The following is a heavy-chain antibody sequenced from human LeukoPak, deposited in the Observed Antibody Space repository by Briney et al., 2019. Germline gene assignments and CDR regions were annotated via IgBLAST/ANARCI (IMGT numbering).Heavy chain of an antibody. J-gene: IGHJ4*02. CDR2: ISYDGSDE. CDR1: GFTFSSYS. Sequence: GRSLRLSCAASGFTFSSYSMHWVRQAPGKGLEWVGVISYDGSDEYYTDSVKGRFTISRDNSKNTVYLQMNSLRADDTAVYYCARDFTPEWFDIHWGQGTLVTVSS. V-gene: IGHV3-30*04. CDR3: ARDFTPEWFDIH. D-gene: IGHD3-3*01.